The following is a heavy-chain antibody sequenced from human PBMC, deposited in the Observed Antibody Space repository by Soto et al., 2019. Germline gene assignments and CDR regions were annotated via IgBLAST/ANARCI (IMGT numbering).Heavy chain of an antibody. Sequence: VQLVESGGGLVQPGGSLKLSCAASGFTFSGSAMHWVRQASGKGLEWVGRIRSKANSYATAYAASVKGRFTISRDDSKNTAYLQMNSLKTEDTAVYYCTRLDFWSHYYYYYMDVWGKGTTVTVSS. CDR2: IRSKANSYAT. D-gene: IGHD3-3*01. CDR1: GFTFSGSA. CDR3: TRLDFWSHYYYYYMDV. J-gene: IGHJ6*03. V-gene: IGHV3-73*01.